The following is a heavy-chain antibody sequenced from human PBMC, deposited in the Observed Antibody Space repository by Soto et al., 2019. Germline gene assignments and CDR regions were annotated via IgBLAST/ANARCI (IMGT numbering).Heavy chain of an antibody. Sequence: PGGSLRLSCSASGFTFSSYAMHWVRQAPGKGLEYVSAISSNGGSTYYADSVKGRFTISRDNSKNTLYLQMSSLRAEDTAVYYCVKVGRSSTSCIPVDYWGQGTLVTVSS. CDR3: VKVGRSSTSCIPVDY. J-gene: IGHJ4*02. V-gene: IGHV3-64D*06. D-gene: IGHD2-2*01. CDR1: GFTFSSYA. CDR2: ISSNGGST.